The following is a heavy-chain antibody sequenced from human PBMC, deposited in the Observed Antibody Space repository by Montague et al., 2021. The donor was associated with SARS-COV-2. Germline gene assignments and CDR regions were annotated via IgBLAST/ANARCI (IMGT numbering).Heavy chain of an antibody. D-gene: IGHD5-12*01. J-gene: IGHJ3*02. CDR2: IYYSGST. CDR1: GGSISSYY. CDR3: ARRGRKLLPVATTIGGFDI. Sequence: SETLSLTCTVSGGSISSYYWSWIRQPPGKGLEWIGYIYYSGSTNXNPSLKSRVTVSVDTSKNYFSLKLNSVTAADTAVYYCARRGRKLLPVATTIGGFDIWGQGTMVTVSS. V-gene: IGHV4-59*08.